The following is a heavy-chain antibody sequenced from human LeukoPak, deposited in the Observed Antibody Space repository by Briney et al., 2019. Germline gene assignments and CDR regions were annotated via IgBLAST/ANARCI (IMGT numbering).Heavy chain of an antibody. Sequence: SETLSLTCTVSGGSISSSSYYWGWIRQPPGKGLEWIGSIYYSGSTYYNPSLKSRVTISVDTSKNQFSLKLSSVTAADTAVYYCAIEGGIAAAGEGYNDYWGQGTLVTVSS. CDR1: GGSISSSSYY. J-gene: IGHJ4*02. CDR3: AIEGGIAAAGEGYNDY. CDR2: IYYSGST. D-gene: IGHD6-13*01. V-gene: IGHV4-39*07.